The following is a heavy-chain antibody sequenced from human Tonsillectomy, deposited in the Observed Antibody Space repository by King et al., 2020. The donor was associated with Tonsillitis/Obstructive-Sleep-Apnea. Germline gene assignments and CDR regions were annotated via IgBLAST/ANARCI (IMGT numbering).Heavy chain of an antibody. Sequence: VQLVESGGGVVQPGRSLRLSCAASGFIFSTYAMHWVRQAPGKGLEWVATIWSDGSSENYVDSVKGRFSISRDNFKNTLYLQMNSLRAEDTAIYYCARESQSLEYRGPGTPGNVSP. CDR2: IWSDGSSE. CDR3: ARESQSLEY. CDR1: GFIFSTYA. J-gene: IGHJ4*02. V-gene: IGHV3-33*01.